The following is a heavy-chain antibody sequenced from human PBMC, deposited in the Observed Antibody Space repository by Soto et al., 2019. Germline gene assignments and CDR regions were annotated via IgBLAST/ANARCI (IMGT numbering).Heavy chain of an antibody. CDR3: ARLLDPSVPGAFEL. Sequence: PSETLSLTCTVSGGSISSGGYYWSWIRQHPGKGLEWIGYIYYSGSTYYNPSLKSRVTISVDTSKNQFSLKLSSVTAADTAVYYCARLLDPSVPGAFELWGQGTIVTVS. J-gene: IGHJ3*01. D-gene: IGHD2-2*01. CDR2: IYYSGST. V-gene: IGHV4-31*03. CDR1: GGSISSGGYY.